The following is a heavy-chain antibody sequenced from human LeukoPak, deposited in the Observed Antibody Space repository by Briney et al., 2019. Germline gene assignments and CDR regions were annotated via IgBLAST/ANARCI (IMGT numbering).Heavy chain of an antibody. V-gene: IGHV3-53*01. CDR3: ARDSSMSTVTTDY. Sequence: PGGSLRLSCAASGFTVSSNYMSWVRQAPAKGLEWVSVIYSGGSTYYADSVKGRFTISRDNSKNTLYLQMNSLRAEDTAVYYCARDSSMSTVTTDYWGQGTLVTVSS. D-gene: IGHD4-11*01. CDR2: IYSGGST. J-gene: IGHJ4*02. CDR1: GFTVSSNY.